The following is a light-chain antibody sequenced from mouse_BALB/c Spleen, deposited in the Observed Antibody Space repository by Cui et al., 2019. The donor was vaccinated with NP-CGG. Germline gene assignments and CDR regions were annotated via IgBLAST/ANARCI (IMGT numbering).Light chain of an antibody. V-gene: IGLV1*01. J-gene: IGLJ1*01. CDR3: ALWYSNHWV. CDR2: GTN. Sequence: QAVVTQESAPTTSPGETGTLTCRSSTGAVTTSNYANWVQENPDHLFTGLIGGTNNRVPGVPARFSGSLIGDKAALPITGAQTEDEARYFCALWYSNHWVFGGGTKLTVL. CDR1: TGAVTTSNY.